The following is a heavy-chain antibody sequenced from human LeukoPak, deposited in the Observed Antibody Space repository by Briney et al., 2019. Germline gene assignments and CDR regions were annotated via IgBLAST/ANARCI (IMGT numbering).Heavy chain of an antibody. CDR2: ISRGEGT. CDR3: VRGQDPANQGY. Sequence: SETLSLTCAVYGGSFSDYYWSWIRQPPGKGLEWIGEISRGEGTIYNLSLKSRVIMSVDTSKNHFSLNLNSVTAADTAVYYCVRGQDPANQGYWGQGTLVTVSS. V-gene: IGHV4-34*01. CDR1: GGSFSDYY. D-gene: IGHD2-15*01. J-gene: IGHJ4*02.